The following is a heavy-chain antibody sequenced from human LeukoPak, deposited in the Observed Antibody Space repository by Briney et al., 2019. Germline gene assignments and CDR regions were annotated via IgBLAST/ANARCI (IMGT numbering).Heavy chain of an antibody. Sequence: SETLSLTCTVSGGSISSYYWSWIRQPPGRGLEWIGYIYYSGSTNYNPSLKSRVTISVDTSKNQFSLKLSSVTAADTAVYYCARDRDGGVGASWFDPWGQGTLVTVSS. D-gene: IGHD1-26*01. J-gene: IGHJ5*02. CDR2: IYYSGST. V-gene: IGHV4-59*01. CDR3: ARDRDGGVGASWFDP. CDR1: GGSISSYY.